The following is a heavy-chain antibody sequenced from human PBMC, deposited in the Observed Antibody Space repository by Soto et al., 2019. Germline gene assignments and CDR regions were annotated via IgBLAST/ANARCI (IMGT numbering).Heavy chain of an antibody. V-gene: IGHV4-38-2*01. Sequence: SETLSLTCAVSGSFISSGNYWGWIRNPPGKGLEWIASILHGGHTYYNPSLKSRVTISVDMSKNQFSLKLNSVTAADTAVYYCARARWYDAFDVWGQGTVVTVSS. J-gene: IGHJ3*01. CDR3: ARARWYDAFDV. CDR1: GSFISSGNY. CDR2: ILHGGHT. D-gene: IGHD2-15*01.